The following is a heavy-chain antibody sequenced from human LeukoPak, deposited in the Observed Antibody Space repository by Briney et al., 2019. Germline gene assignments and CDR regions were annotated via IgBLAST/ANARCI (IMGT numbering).Heavy chain of an antibody. D-gene: IGHD5-24*01. V-gene: IGHV3-33*06. Sequence: PGGSLRLSCAPSGFTFTSYGMHGVRQAPGKGLECVAVIWYEGSNKYYADSVKGRFTMSRDNSKNTLYLQMNSLRAEDTAVYYCAKDLTAWRGLQLGPFDYWGQGTLVTVSS. CDR1: GFTFTSYG. CDR2: IWYEGSNK. CDR3: AKDLTAWRGLQLGPFDY. J-gene: IGHJ4*02.